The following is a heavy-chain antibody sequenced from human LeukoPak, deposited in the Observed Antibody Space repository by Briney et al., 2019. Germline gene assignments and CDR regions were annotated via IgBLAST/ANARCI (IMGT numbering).Heavy chain of an antibody. V-gene: IGHV3-48*02. D-gene: IGHD1/OR15-1a*01. CDR3: AKHKIAWRTFDC. Sequence: GGSLRLSCAASGFTISTYSMNWVRQAPGKGLEWVSYISSSIITIYYADSVKGRFTISRDNAKNSLYLQMNSLRDEDTAVYYCAKHKIAWRTFDCWGQGTLVTVSS. CDR2: ISSSIITI. CDR1: GFTISTYS. J-gene: IGHJ4*02.